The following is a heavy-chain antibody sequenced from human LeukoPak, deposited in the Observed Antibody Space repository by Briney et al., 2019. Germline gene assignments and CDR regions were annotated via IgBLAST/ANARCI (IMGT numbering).Heavy chain of an antibody. J-gene: IGHJ6*03. CDR2: ISSSSSYI. CDR1: GFTFSSYS. V-gene: IGHV3-21*01. D-gene: IGHD5-12*01. Sequence: PGGSLRLSCAASGFTFSSYSMNWVRQAPGKGLEWVSSISSSSSYIYYADSVKGRFTISRDNSKNTLYLQMSSLRAEDTAVYYCAKDTIKVTTIRRVPHYMDVWGKGTTVTISS. CDR3: AKDTIKVTTIRRVPHYMDV.